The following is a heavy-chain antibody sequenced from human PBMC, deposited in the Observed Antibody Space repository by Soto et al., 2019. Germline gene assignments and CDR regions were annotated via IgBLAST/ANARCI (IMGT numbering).Heavy chain of an antibody. V-gene: IGHV3-30*14. CDR3: ARDGPRSSFDP. CDR2: ISYDGSNK. CDR1: GFTFSTYA. Sequence: QVQLVESGGGVVQPGRSLRLSCAASGFTFSTYAMHWVRQAPGTGLEWVAVISYDGSNKYYADSVKGRFPISRYNSKNTLYHQMNSLRAEETAVYYCARDGPRSSFDPWGQGTLVTVSS. J-gene: IGHJ5*02.